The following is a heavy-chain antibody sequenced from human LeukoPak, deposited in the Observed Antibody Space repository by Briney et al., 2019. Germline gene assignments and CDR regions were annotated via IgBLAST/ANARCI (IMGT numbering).Heavy chain of an antibody. V-gene: IGHV3-23*01. Sequence: PGGSLRLSCAASGFTFSSYAMSWVRQAPGKGLEWVSAISGSGGSTYYADSVKGRFTISRDNSKNTLYLQMNSLRAEDTAVYYCAKVPQTRYYDFWSGRYDYWGQGTLVTVSS. CDR3: AKVPQTRYYDFWSGRYDY. CDR2: ISGSGGST. J-gene: IGHJ4*02. CDR1: GFTFSSYA. D-gene: IGHD3-3*01.